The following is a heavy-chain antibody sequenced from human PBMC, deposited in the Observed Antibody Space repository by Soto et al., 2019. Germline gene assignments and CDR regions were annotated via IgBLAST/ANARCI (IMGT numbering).Heavy chain of an antibody. J-gene: IGHJ5*02. V-gene: IGHV1-3*01. CDR2: INAGNGNT. D-gene: IGHD2-21*02. Sequence: ASVKVSCKASGYTFTSYAMHWVRQAPGQRLEWMGWINAGNGNTKYSQKFQGRVTITRDTSVSTAYMELSSLRSEDTAVYYCARDGCGGDCYSPDNWFDPWGQGTLVTVSS. CDR3: ARDGCGGDCYSPDNWFDP. CDR1: GYTFTSYA.